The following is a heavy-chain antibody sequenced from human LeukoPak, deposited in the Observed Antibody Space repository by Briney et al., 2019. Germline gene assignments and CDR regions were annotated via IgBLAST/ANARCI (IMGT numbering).Heavy chain of an antibody. CDR1: GGSINGYY. CDR2: MYYSGST. V-gene: IGHV4-59*01. CDR3: ARRATSGSPYYLDY. Sequence: SETLSLTCTVSGGSINGYYWTWIRLPPGKELEWIGYMYYSGSTNYNPSLKSRVTMSVDTPKNQFSLKLSSVTAAHTAVYYCARRATSGSPYYLDYWGQGTLVTVSS. D-gene: IGHD3-10*01. J-gene: IGHJ4*02.